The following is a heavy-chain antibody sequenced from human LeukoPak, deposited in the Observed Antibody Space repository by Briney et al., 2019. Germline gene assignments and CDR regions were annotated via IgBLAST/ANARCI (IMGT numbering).Heavy chain of an antibody. CDR2: IYYSGST. V-gene: IGHV4-39*01. J-gene: IGHJ4*02. D-gene: IGHD2-15*01. CDR1: GGSISSSSYY. CDR3: ARQPDIVVVVAAFSFDY. Sequence: PSETLSLTCTVSGGSISSSSYYWGWIRQPPGKGLEWIVSIYYSGSTYYNPSLKSRVTISVDTSKNQFSLKLSSVTAADTAVYYCARQPDIVVVVAAFSFDYWGQGTLVTVSS.